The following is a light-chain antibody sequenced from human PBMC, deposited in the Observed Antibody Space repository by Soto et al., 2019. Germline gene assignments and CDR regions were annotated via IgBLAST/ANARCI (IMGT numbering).Light chain of an antibody. Sequence: EIVLTQSPGTLSFSPGQSATLSFSSSQSVSSSYLAWSQQKPGQAPRLLIYGASSRATGTPDRISGGGSGTHFTLTISRLEPEDFAVYYCQHYVTSPITFGQGTRLENK. J-gene: IGKJ5*01. CDR3: QHYVTSPIT. CDR2: GAS. CDR1: QSVSSSY. V-gene: IGKV3-20*01.